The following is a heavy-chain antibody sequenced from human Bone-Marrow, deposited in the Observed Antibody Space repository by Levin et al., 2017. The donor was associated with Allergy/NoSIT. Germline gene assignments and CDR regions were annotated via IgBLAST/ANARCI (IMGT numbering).Heavy chain of an antibody. Sequence: GGSLRLSCKGSGYSFSSSWIAWVRQMPGKGLEWMGIIYPLGSDTRYSPSFRGQVTISVDKSINTAYLQWTSLKASDTAVYYCARQRSSAWHSDYWGQGTLVAVSS. CDR3: ARQRSSAWHSDY. J-gene: IGHJ4*02. D-gene: IGHD6-19*01. CDR1: GYSFSSSW. CDR2: IYPLGSDT. V-gene: IGHV5-51*01.